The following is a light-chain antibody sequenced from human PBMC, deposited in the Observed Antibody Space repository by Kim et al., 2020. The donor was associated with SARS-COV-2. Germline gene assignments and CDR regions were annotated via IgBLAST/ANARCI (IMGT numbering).Light chain of an antibody. Sequence: GQRVTISCSGSSANIGSNIVNWYQQFPGTAPKLLIYSDNRRPSGVPDRFSGSRSGTSASLAISGLQSEDEADYYCVAWDDSLNGYVFGTGTKVTVL. CDR2: SDN. CDR3: VAWDDSLNGYV. CDR1: SANIGSNI. J-gene: IGLJ1*01. V-gene: IGLV1-44*01.